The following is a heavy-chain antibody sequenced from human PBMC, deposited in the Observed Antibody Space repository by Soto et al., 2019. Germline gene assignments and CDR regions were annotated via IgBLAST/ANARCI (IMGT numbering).Heavy chain of an antibody. D-gene: IGHD6-19*01. J-gene: IGHJ4*02. V-gene: IGHV3-33*01. CDR1: GFTFSSYG. CDR2: IWYDGSNK. CDR3: ARVIYKYSSGWRQPPGY. Sequence: GGSLRLSCAASGFTFSSYGMHWVRQAPGKGLEWVAVIWYDGSNKYYADSVKGRFTISRDNSKNTLYLQMNSLRAEDTAVYYCARVIYKYSSGWRQPPGYWGQGTLGTVSS.